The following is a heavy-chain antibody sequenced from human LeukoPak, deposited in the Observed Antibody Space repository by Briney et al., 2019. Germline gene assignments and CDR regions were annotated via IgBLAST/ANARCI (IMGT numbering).Heavy chain of an antibody. J-gene: IGHJ4*02. Sequence: GESLRLSCAASGFTFSDYSMNWVRQAPGKGLEWVSSISSSSSYIYYADSVKGRFTISRDNAKNSLYLQMNSLRAEDTAVYYCARDAIPLFPHDYWGQGTLVTVSS. CDR1: GFTFSDYS. CDR2: ISSSSSYI. CDR3: ARDAIPLFPHDY. V-gene: IGHV3-21*01. D-gene: IGHD2-21*01.